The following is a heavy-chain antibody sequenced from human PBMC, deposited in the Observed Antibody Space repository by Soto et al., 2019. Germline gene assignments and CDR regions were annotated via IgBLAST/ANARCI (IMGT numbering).Heavy chain of an antibody. CDR2: ISIGGDT. D-gene: IGHD4-17*01. Sequence: EVQLLESGGGLVQPGGSLRLSCAASGFTFNNHAMTWVRQAPGKGLEWIASISIGGDTYYSDSVQGRFTISRDNSESTLYLQMHSLRVEDTAVYYCAKEIRPNDYWGQGTLVTVSS. J-gene: IGHJ4*02. CDR3: AKEIRPNDY. V-gene: IGHV3-23*01. CDR1: GFTFNNHA.